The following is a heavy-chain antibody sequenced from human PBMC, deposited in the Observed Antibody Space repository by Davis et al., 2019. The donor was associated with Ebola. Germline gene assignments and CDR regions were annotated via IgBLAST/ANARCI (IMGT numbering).Heavy chain of an antibody. Sequence: PSETLSLTCTVSGGSISSYYWSWIRQPPGKGLEWIGYIYYSGSTNYNPSLKSRVTISVDTSKNQFSLKLSSVTAADTAVYYCARHGCSSTSCYWGVYYYYMDVWGKGTTVTVSS. CDR3: ARHGCSSTSCYWGVYYYYMDV. CDR1: GGSISSYY. V-gene: IGHV4-59*08. D-gene: IGHD2-2*01. CDR2: IYYSGST. J-gene: IGHJ6*03.